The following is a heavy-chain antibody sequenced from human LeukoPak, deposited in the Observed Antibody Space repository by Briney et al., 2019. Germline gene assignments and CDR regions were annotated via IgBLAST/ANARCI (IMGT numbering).Heavy chain of an antibody. CDR3: ARGGQGSGYRNWFDP. V-gene: IGHV4-39*07. CDR2: INHSGST. Sequence: SETLSLTCTVSGGSISSSSYYWSWIRQPPGKGLEWIGEINHSGSTNYNPSLKSRVTISVDTSKNQFSLKLSSVTAADTAVYYCARGGQGSGYRNWFDPWGQGTLVTVSS. J-gene: IGHJ5*02. CDR1: GGSISSSSYY. D-gene: IGHD5-18*01.